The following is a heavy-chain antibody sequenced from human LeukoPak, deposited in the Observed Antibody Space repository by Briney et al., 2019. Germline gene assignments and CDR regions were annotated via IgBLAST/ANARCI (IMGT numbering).Heavy chain of an antibody. D-gene: IGHD1-14*01. J-gene: IGHJ4*02. CDR3: ARGDEAVFGMGFDY. V-gene: IGHV4-61*02. CDR1: GGSISSGSYY. Sequence: SETLSLTCTVSGGSISSGSYYWSWIRQPAGKGLEWIGRIYTSGSTNYNPSLKSRVTISVDTSKNQFSLKLSSVTAADTAVYYGARGDEAVFGMGFDYWGQGTLVTVSS. CDR2: IYTSGST.